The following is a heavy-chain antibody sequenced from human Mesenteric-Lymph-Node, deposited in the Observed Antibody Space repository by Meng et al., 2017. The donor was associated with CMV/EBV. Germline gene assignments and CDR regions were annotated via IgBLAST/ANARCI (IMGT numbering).Heavy chain of an antibody. V-gene: IGHV3-20*04. Sequence: GESLKISCVASRFRFEYYGMNWVRQAPGKGLEWVAGIKEGGTGAGYADSVKGRFTISRDDARDSLYLQMNNLRVEDTALYYCARAQEYYDSSGYSDSYYHHAMDVWGQGTTVTVSS. D-gene: IGHD3-22*01. CDR1: RFRFEYYG. J-gene: IGHJ6*02. CDR2: IKEGGTGA. CDR3: ARAQEYYDSSGYSDSYYHHAMDV.